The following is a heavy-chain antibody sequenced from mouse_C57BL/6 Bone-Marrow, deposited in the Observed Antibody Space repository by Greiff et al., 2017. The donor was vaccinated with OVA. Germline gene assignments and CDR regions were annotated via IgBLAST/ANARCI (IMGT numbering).Heavy chain of an antibody. CDR3: ARSRSNYEFAY. J-gene: IGHJ3*01. V-gene: IGHV1-4*01. D-gene: IGHD2-5*01. Sequence: VQLQQSGAELARPGASVKMSCKASGYTFTSYTMHWVNQRPGQGLEWIGYINPSSGYTKYNQKFKDKATLTADKSSSTAYMQLSSLTSEDSAVYYWARSRSNYEFAYWGQGTLVTVSA. CDR1: GYTFTSYT. CDR2: INPSSGYT.